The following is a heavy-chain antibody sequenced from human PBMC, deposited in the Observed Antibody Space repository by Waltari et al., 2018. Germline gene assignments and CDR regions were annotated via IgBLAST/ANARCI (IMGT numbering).Heavy chain of an antibody. CDR1: GFPFHYYW. V-gene: IGHV3-74*03. CDR2: VKSDGGST. CDR3: AREHGAVAGSYYYYGMDV. D-gene: IGHD6-19*01. Sequence: EVQLVESGGGLVQPGGSYRLCCAASGFPFHYYWLYRLRQAPGKGMVWVAGVKSDGGSTADADSVKGRFTVPGDSARNTLLLQMNSLRVEDTAVYFCAREHGAVAGSYYYYGMDVWGQGTTVIVSS. J-gene: IGHJ6*02.